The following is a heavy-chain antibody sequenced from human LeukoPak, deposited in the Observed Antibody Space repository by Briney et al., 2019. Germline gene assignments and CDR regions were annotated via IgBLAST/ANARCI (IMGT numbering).Heavy chain of an antibody. CDR2: ISYDGSNK. CDR3: ARVVVVAANPSHYFDY. CDR1: GFTFSSYA. J-gene: IGHJ4*02. Sequence: SGGSLRLSCAASGFTFSSYAMHWVRQAPGKGLEWVAVISYDGSNKYYADSVKGRFTISRDNSKNTLYLQMNSLRAEDTAVYYCARVVVVAANPSHYFDYWGQGTLVTVSS. D-gene: IGHD2-15*01. V-gene: IGHV3-30-3*01.